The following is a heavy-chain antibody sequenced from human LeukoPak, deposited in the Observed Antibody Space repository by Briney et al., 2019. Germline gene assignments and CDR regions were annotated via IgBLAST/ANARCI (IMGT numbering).Heavy chain of an antibody. J-gene: IGHJ3*02. CDR1: GDSVSSNSGA. Sequence: SQTLSLTCAISGDSVSSNSGAWNWIRQSPSRGLEWLGRTYYRSKWFNDYATSVKSRITINPDTSKNQFSLQLNSVTPEDTAVYYCAREDCSSTSCHFQAFDIWGQGTMVAVSS. CDR3: AREDCSSTSCHFQAFDI. CDR2: TYYRSKWFN. V-gene: IGHV6-1*01. D-gene: IGHD2-2*01.